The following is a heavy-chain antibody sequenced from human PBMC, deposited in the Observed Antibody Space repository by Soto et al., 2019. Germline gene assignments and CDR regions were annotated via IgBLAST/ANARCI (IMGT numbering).Heavy chain of an antibody. J-gene: IGHJ4*02. CDR1: GFTFRNYN. CDR2: VSSGSTFI. V-gene: IGHV3-21*04. Sequence: LRLSCAASGFTFRNYNMNWVRQAPGKGLEWVSSVSSGSTFIYYADSVKGRFTISRDNAKNSLYLQMNSLRPEDTALYYCAKATSATCTGSICYSFDYWGQGTLVTVSS. D-gene: IGHD2-21*01. CDR3: AKATSATCTGSICYSFDY.